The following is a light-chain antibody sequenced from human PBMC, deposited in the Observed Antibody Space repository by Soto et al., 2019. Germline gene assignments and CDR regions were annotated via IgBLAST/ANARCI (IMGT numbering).Light chain of an antibody. J-gene: IGLJ1*01. Sequence: QSFLTQPPSASGSPGQSVTISCTGTSGDIGGYDYVSWYQQHPGKAPKLMIYEVTKRPLGVPDRFSGSKSDNTASLTVSGLQAEDEADYYCSSYAGSDNPYVFGTGTKV. CDR2: EVT. V-gene: IGLV2-8*01. CDR1: SGDIGGYDY. CDR3: SSYAGSDNPYV.